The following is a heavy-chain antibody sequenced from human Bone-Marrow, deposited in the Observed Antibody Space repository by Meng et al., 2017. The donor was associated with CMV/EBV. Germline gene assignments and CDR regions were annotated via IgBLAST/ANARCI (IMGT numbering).Heavy chain of an antibody. V-gene: IGHV3-48*04. CDR1: GFTFSSYD. D-gene: IGHD6-13*01. Sequence: GESLKISCAASGFTFSSYDMNWVRQAPGKGLEWVSYISSGSSTIYYADSVKGRFTISRDNAKNSLYLQMNSLRAEDTAVYYCAKLPRISSTWDYVYWGQGTLVTVSS. J-gene: IGHJ4*02. CDR2: ISSGSSTI. CDR3: AKLPRISSTWDYVY.